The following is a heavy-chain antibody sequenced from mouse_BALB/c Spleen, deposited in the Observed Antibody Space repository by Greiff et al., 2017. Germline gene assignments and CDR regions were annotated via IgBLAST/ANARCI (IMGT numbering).Heavy chain of an antibody. CDR3: ARRETARAPYAMDY. D-gene: IGHD3-2*01. V-gene: IGHV5-17*02. CDR2: ISSGSSTI. Sequence: EVKLMESGGGLVQPGGSRKLSCAASGFTFSSFGMHWVRQAPEKGLEWVAYISSGSSTIYYADTVKGRFTISRDNPKNTLFLQMTSLRSEDTAMYYCARRETARAPYAMDYWGQGTSVTVSS. CDR1: GFTFSSFG. J-gene: IGHJ4*01.